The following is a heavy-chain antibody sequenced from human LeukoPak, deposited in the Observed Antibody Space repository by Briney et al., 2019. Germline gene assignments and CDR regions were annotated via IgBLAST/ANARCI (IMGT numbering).Heavy chain of an antibody. D-gene: IGHD3-22*01. CDR3: ASGSSGYPPY. CDR2: IWYDGSNK. Sequence: QPGRSLRLSCAASGXTFSSYGMHWVRQAPGKGLEWVAVIWYDGSNKYYADSVKGRFTISRDNSKNTLYLQMNSLRAEDTAVYYCASGSSGYPPYWGQGTLVTVSS. V-gene: IGHV3-33*01. CDR1: GXTFSSYG. J-gene: IGHJ4*02.